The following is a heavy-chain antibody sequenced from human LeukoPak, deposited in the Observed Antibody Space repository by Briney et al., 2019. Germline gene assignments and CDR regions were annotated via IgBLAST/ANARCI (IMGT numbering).Heavy chain of an antibody. CDR2: ISAYNSNT. V-gene: IGHV1-18*01. CDR3: ASSETTIGTVKKTYGTYYDYVWGSYRYTVRFDY. D-gene: IGHD3-16*02. Sequence: GASVKVSCKASGYTFTSYGISWVRQAPGQGLEWMGWISAYNSNTNYAQKKLQGRVTMTTDTSTSTAYMELRSLRSDDTAVYYCASSETTIGTVKKTYGTYYDYVWGSYRYTVRFDYWGQGTLVTVSS. J-gene: IGHJ4*02. CDR1: GYTFTSYG.